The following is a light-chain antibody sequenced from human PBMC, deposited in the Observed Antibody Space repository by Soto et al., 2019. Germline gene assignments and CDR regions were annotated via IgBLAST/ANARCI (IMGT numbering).Light chain of an antibody. CDR3: QQYNNWPIT. J-gene: IGKJ4*02. Sequence: TLSVSPGERATLSCRASQSLSSNVAWYQQKPGQAPRLVIHNTSTRPTGIPARFSGSGSGTEFTLTISSLQSEDFAVYYCQQYNNWPITFGGGTKVDIK. V-gene: IGKV3-15*01. CDR1: QSLSSN. CDR2: NTS.